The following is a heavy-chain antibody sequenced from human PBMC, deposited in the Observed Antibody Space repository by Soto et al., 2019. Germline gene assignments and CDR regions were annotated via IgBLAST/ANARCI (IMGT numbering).Heavy chain of an antibody. CDR3: ARDMNVDTAMDDAFDI. CDR1: GFTFSGYS. V-gene: IGHV3-21*01. J-gene: IGHJ3*02. Sequence: PGGSLRLSCAASGFTFSGYSMNWVRQAPGKGLEWVSSISSSSSYIYYADSVKGRFTISRDNAKNSLYLQMNSLRAEDTAVYYCARDMNVDTAMDDAFDIWGQGTMVTVSS. D-gene: IGHD5-18*01. CDR2: ISSSSSYI.